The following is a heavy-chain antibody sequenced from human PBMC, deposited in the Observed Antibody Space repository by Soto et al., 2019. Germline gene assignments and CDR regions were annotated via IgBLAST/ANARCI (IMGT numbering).Heavy chain of an antibody. Sequence: GPEVKKPGASVKVSCKTSGYTFTSYGISWVRQAPGQGLEWMGWISTDKGKTNYAQKFQGRVTMTTDTSTSTAYMELRSLRSDDTAVYYCATRSPAFDFWGQGTLVTVSS. V-gene: IGHV1-18*01. J-gene: IGHJ4*02. CDR3: ATRSPAFDF. CDR2: ISTDKGKT. CDR1: GYTFTSYG.